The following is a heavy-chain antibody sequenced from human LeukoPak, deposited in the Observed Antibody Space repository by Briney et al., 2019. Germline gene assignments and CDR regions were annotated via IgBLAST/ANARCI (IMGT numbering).Heavy chain of an antibody. J-gene: IGHJ4*02. CDR2: INHSGST. CDR1: GGSFSGYH. D-gene: IGHD6-6*01. V-gene: IGHV4-34*01. CDR3: ARGGSSSIDY. Sequence: SETLSLTCAVYGGSFSGYHWTWVRQSPGKGLEWIGDINHSGSTNYNPPLKSRVTISVDTSKNQFSLKLTSVTAADTAVYYCARGGSSSIDYWGQGTLVTVSS.